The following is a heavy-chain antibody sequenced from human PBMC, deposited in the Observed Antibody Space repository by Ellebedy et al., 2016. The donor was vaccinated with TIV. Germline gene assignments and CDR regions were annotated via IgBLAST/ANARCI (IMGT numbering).Heavy chain of an antibody. CDR1: GFTFSNFG. J-gene: IGHJ4*02. CDR2: MSYDGTNK. Sequence: GESLKISCVASGFTFSNFGMHWVRQAPGKGLEWVAVMSYDGTNKHNADSVKGRFAISRDNSKNTLYLQMNSLRAEDTAVYYCAREVYTGTPHNYFDSWGQGTLVTVSS. V-gene: IGHV3-30*03. CDR3: AREVYTGTPHNYFDS. D-gene: IGHD1-26*01.